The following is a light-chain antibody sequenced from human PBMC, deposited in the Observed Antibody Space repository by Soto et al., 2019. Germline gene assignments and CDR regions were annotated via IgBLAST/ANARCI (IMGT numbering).Light chain of an antibody. V-gene: IGLV2-14*01. J-gene: IGLJ2*01. CDR1: SSDVGAYNY. CDR3: TSITSASTQV. CDR2: DVS. Sequence: QSALTQPASVSGSPGQSITISCTGTSSDVGAYNYVSWYQQHPGKAPKLMIYDVSNRPSGVSNRFSGSKSGNAASLTISGLAAEDEDDYCSTSITSASTQVFGGGTKVTVL.